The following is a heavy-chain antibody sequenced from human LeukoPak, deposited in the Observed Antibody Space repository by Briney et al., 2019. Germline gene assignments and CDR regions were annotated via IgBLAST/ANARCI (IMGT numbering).Heavy chain of an antibody. V-gene: IGHV6-1*01. D-gene: IGHD2-2*01. CDR2: TYYRSKWYN. CDR1: GDSVSSNSAA. CDR3: ARNRAYCSSTSCPSQYTYYYYYMDV. Sequence: SQTLSLTCAISGDSVSSNSAAWNWIRQSPSRGLEWLGRTYYRSKWYNDYAVSVKSRITINPDTSKNQFSLQLNSVTPEDTAVYYCARNRAYCSSTSCPSQYTYYYYYMDVWGKGTTVTVSS. J-gene: IGHJ6*03.